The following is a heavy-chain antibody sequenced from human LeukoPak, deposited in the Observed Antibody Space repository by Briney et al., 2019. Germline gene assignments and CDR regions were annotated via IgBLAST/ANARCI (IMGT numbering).Heavy chain of an antibody. D-gene: IGHD6-19*01. CDR2: AYYTGDI. V-gene: IGHV4-39*01. Sequence: SETLSLTCTVSGGSVASTGRYWGWIRQPPGKGLEWIGSAYYTGDIYSPPSLKSRLTISVDTTKNQFALTLSSVTAADTAVYYCGRHVSNGWDYHYGLDVWGGGTTVTVSS. CDR3: GRHVSNGWDYHYGLDV. J-gene: IGHJ6*04. CDR1: GGSVASTGRY.